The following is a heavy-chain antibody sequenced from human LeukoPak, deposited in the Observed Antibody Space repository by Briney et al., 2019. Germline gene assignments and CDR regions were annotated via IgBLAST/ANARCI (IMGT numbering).Heavy chain of an antibody. D-gene: IGHD4-17*01. J-gene: IGHJ4*02. CDR3: ARSRTTVTKDALDY. CDR2: ISSSSIYL. V-gene: IGHV3-21*05. CDR1: GFTFSSYS. Sequence: GGSLRLSCAASGFTFSSYSMNWVRQAPGKGLEWVSYISSSSIYLYYANSVKGRFTISRDNADNSLYLQMNSLRAEDTAVYYCARSRTTVTKDALDYWGQGTLVTVSS.